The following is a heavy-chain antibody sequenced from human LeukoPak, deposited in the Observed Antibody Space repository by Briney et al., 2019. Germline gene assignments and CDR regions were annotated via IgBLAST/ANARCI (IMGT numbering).Heavy chain of an antibody. CDR2: INWNGGST. V-gene: IGHV3-20*04. CDR1: GFTFDDYG. CDR3: ARDEGVWGSYRFDP. Sequence: PGGSLRLSCAASGFTFDDYGMSWVRQAPGKGLEWVSGINWNGGSTGYADSVKGRFTISRDNAKNSPYLQMNSLRAEDTALYYCARDEGVWGSYRFDPWGQGTLVTVSS. J-gene: IGHJ5*02. D-gene: IGHD3-16*02.